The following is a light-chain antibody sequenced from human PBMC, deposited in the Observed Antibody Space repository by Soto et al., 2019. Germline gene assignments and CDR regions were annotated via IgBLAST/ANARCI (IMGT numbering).Light chain of an antibody. Sequence: QSALTQPASVSGTPGQSITISCTGTSSDVGGYNYVSWYQQHPGKAPKVMIYDVSNRPSGVSNRFSGSKAGNTASLTISGLQAEDEADYYCSSYTSDITLDVGFGGGTQLTVL. J-gene: IGLJ2*01. CDR2: DVS. CDR1: SSDVGGYNY. CDR3: SSYTSDITLDVG. V-gene: IGLV2-14*01.